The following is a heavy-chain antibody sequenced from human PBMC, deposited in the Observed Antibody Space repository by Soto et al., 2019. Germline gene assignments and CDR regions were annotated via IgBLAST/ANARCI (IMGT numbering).Heavy chain of an antibody. Sequence: PSETLSLTCTVSGGSISSDDYYWSWIRQPPGKGLEWIGYIYYSGSTYYNPSLKSRVSISIDTSKNQFSLRLSSVTAADTAVYYCARTDLPSRWRKVNYFDYWGQGAQVTVSS. CDR3: ARTDLPSRWRKVNYFDY. J-gene: IGHJ4*02. V-gene: IGHV4-30-4*01. CDR1: GGSISSDDYY. CDR2: IYYSGST. D-gene: IGHD6-13*01.